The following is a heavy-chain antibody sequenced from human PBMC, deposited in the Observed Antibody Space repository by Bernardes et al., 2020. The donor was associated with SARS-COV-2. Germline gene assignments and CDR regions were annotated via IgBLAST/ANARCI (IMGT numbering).Heavy chain of an antibody. CDR2: IYTSGST. CDR3: ARVVPYTTSSYYFDY. Sequence: DTLSLTCTVSGGSINSYYWSWIRQPAGKGLEWIGRIYTSGSTNYNPSLKSRVTMSVDMSKNQFSLRLSSVTAADTAVYYCARVVPYTTSSYYFDYWGQGTLVTVSS. V-gene: IGHV4-4*07. D-gene: IGHD6-6*01. J-gene: IGHJ4*02. CDR1: GGSINSYY.